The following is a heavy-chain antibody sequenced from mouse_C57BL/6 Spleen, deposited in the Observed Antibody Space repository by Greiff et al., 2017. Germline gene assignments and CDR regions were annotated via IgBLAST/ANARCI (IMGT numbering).Heavy chain of an antibody. V-gene: IGHV1-64*01. CDR2: IHPNSGST. Sequence: QVQLQQPGAELVKPGASVKLSCKASGYTFTSSWMHWVKQRPGQGLEWIGMIHPNSGSTNYNEKFKSKATLTVDKSSSTAYMQLSSLTSEDSAVYYCAGDYYGSSYTFDYWGQGTTLTVSS. D-gene: IGHD1-1*01. CDR1: GYTFTSSW. CDR3: AGDYYGSSYTFDY. J-gene: IGHJ2*01.